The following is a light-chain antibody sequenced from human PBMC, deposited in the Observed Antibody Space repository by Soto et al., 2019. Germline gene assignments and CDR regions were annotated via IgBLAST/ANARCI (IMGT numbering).Light chain of an antibody. CDR1: GSNIGSHD. J-gene: IGLJ3*02. Sequence: QSVLTQPPLASGTPGQRVTISCSGSGSNIGSHDVYWYQHLPGTAPKVLIYRNDQRPSGVPDRFSASRSGTSASLAISGLRSEDEADYYCVAWDDSLSGRVFGGGTKLTVL. CDR3: VAWDDSLSGRV. CDR2: RND. V-gene: IGLV1-47*02.